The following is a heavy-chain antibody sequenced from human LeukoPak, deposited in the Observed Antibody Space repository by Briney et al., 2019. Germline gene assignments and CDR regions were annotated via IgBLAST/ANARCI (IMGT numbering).Heavy chain of an antibody. CDR1: GGSFSGYY. CDR2: INHSGST. Sequence: SETLSLTCAVYGGSFSGYYWSWIRQPPGKGLEWIGEINHSGSTNYNSSLKSRVTISVDTSKNQFSLKLSSVTAADTAVYYCARAPRGYGGKGGGPPRGTKFDYWGQGTLVTVSS. J-gene: IGHJ4*02. CDR3: ARAPRGYGGKGGGPPRGTKFDY. V-gene: IGHV4-34*01. D-gene: IGHD4-23*01.